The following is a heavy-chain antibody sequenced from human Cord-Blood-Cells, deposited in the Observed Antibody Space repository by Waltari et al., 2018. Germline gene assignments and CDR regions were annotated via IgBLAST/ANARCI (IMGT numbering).Heavy chain of an antibody. CDR1: GGSFSGSY. J-gene: IGHJ4*02. Sequence: QVQLQQWGAGLLKPSETLSLTCAVYGGSFSGSYWSWNRQPPGKGLEWIGEINHSGSTNYNPSLKSRVTISVDTSKNQFSLKLSSVTAADTAVYYCARVRGYSYGDLDYWGQGTLVTVSS. D-gene: IGHD5-18*01. V-gene: IGHV4-34*01. CDR3: ARVRGYSYGDLDY. CDR2: INHSGST.